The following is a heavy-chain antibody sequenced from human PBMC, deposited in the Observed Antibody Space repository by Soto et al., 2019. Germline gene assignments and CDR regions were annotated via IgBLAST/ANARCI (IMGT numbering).Heavy chain of an antibody. D-gene: IGHD3-10*01. J-gene: IGHJ5*02. V-gene: IGHV1-3*01. CDR1: GYTFTSYA. CDR2: INAGNGNT. Sequence: QVQLVQSGAEVKKPGASVKVSCKASGYTFTSYAMHWVRQAPGQRLEWMGWINAGNGNTKYSQKFQGRVTITRDTSASTAYMELSSLRSEDTAVYYCARGGDGLWFGERANWFDPWGQGTLVTVSS. CDR3: ARGGDGLWFGERANWFDP.